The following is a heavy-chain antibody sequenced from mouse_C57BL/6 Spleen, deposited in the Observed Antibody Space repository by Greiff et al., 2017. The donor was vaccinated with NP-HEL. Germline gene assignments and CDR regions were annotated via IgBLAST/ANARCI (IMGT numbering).Heavy chain of an antibody. D-gene: IGHD4-1*02. CDR1: GYSITSGYY. V-gene: IGHV3-6*01. CDR3: ARTTGYAMDY. CDR2: ISYDGSN. Sequence: VKLQESGPGLVKPSQSLSLTCSVTGYSITSGYYWNWIRQFPGNKLEWMGYISYDGSNNYNPSLKNRISITRDTSKNQFFLKLNSVTTEDTATYYCARTTGYAMDYWGQGTSVTVSS. J-gene: IGHJ4*01.